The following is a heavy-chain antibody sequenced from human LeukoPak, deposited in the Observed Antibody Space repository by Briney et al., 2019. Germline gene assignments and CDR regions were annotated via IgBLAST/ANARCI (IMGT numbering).Heavy chain of an antibody. CDR3: ARDKGGSGYDHLDS. V-gene: IGHV6-1*01. Sequence: SQTLSLTCAISGDSVSTNSAAWNWSRQSPSRGLEWLGRTYYRSKWYNDYAVSVKSRMTINPDTSKNQFSLQLNSVTPEDTDVYYCARDKGGSGYDHLDSWGQGTLVTVSS. J-gene: IGHJ4*02. CDR1: GDSVSTNSAA. D-gene: IGHD5-12*01. CDR2: TYYRSKWYN.